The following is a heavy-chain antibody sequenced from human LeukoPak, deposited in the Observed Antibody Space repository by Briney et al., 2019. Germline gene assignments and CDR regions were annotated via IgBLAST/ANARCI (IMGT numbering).Heavy chain of an antibody. Sequence: AGGSLSLSFAASGFTFDDFAMHWLRQVPGKGLEWVAGISWNGGSIYYADSVKGRFTISRDNTRNSLYLQMNSLRHEDTAFYYCAKDATNAFRAYFDYWGQGALVTVSS. CDR1: GFTFDDFA. CDR2: ISWNGGSI. CDR3: AKDATNAFRAYFDY. D-gene: IGHD2-2*01. J-gene: IGHJ4*02. V-gene: IGHV3-9*01.